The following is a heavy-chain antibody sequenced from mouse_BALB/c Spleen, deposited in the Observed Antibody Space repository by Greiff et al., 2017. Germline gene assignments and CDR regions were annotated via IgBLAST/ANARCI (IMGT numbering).Heavy chain of an antibody. CDR3: ARFPYGNYPYWYFDV. D-gene: IGHD2-10*02. CDR1: GFTFSSYA. V-gene: IGHV5-9-3*01. CDR2: ISSGGSYT. J-gene: IGHJ1*01. Sequence: EVQRVESGGGLVKPGGSLKLSCAASGFTFSSYAMSWVRQTPEKRLEWVATISSGGSYTYYPDSVKGRFTISRDNAKNTLYLQMSSLRSEDTAMYYCARFPYGNYPYWYFDVWGAGTTVTVSS.